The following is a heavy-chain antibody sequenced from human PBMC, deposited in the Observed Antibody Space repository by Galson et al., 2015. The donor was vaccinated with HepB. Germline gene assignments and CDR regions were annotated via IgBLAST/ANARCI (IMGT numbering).Heavy chain of an antibody. CDR1: GYSFTNYW. V-gene: IGHV5-51*01. Sequence: QSGAEVKKTGESLKISCKGSGYSFTNYWIGWVRQMPGKGLEWMGIISPGDSETRYSPSFQGLVTMSADKSISTASLQWSSLKASDTAIYYCVRQYPYRVRGGTKYSFDYWGQGTLVTVSS. CDR2: ISPGDSET. J-gene: IGHJ4*02. CDR3: VRQYPYRVRGGTKYSFDY. D-gene: IGHD3-10*01.